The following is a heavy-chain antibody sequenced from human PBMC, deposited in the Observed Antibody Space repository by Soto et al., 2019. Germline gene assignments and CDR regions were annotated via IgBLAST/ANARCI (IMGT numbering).Heavy chain of an antibody. CDR1: GFTFSSYA. D-gene: IGHD1-26*01. CDR2: ISGSGGST. V-gene: IGHV3-23*01. Sequence: EVPLLESGGGLVQPGGSLRLSCAASGFTFSSYAMSWVRQAPGKGLEWVSAISGSGGSTYYADSVKGRFTISRDNSKNTLYLHMNSLRAEDTAVYYCAKDSELRGFRTYFDYWGEGTLVTVSS. CDR3: AKDSELRGFRTYFDY. J-gene: IGHJ4*02.